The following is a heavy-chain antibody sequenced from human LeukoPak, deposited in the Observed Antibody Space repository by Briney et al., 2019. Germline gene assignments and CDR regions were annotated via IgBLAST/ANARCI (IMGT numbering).Heavy chain of an antibody. CDR2: ISSSSSYI. CDR3: ARFSGSYYNPLDY. V-gene: IGHV3-21*01. D-gene: IGHD3-10*01. J-gene: IGHJ4*02. Sequence: GGSLRLSCAASGFTFSSYSMNWVRQAPGKGLEWVSSISSSSSYIYYADSVKGRFTISRDNAKNSLYLQMNSLKAEDTAVYYCARFSGSYYNPLDYWGQGTLVTVSS. CDR1: GFTFSSYS.